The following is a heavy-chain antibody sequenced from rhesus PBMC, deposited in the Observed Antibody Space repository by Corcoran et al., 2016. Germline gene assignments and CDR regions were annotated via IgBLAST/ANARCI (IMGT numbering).Heavy chain of an antibody. J-gene: IGHJ4*01. CDR3: ARESAGTDY. CDR2: IYGSSRST. D-gene: IGHD1-1*01. V-gene: IGHV4-169*02. CDR1: GGSISSSY. Sequence: QLQLQESGPGLVKPSETLSLTCAVSGGSISSSYWSWIRQAPGKGLEWIGDIYGSSRSTNYHPPLKSRVTLSVDTSKNQLSLRLSSVTAADTAVYYCARESAGTDYWGQGVLVTVSS.